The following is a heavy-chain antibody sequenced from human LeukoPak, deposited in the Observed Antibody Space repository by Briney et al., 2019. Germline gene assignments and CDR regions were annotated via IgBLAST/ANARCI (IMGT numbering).Heavy chain of an antibody. CDR3: AKDTTPPKAGFDP. D-gene: IGHD1-14*01. Sequence: TGGSLRLSCAASGFTFSSYGMHWVRQAPGKGLEWVAFIRYDGSNKYYADSVKGRFTISRDNSKNTLYLQMNSLRAGDTAVYYCAKDTTPPKAGFDPWGQGTLVTVSS. V-gene: IGHV3-30*02. J-gene: IGHJ5*02. CDR1: GFTFSSYG. CDR2: IRYDGSNK.